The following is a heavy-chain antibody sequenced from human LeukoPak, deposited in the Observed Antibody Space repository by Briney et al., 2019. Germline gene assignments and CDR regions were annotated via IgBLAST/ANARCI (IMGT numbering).Heavy chain of an antibody. CDR2: IWYGGSNK. D-gene: IGHD2-2*01. CDR1: GLTFSSYG. CDR3: AKGPRNYCSSTSCSYYFDY. V-gene: IGHV3-30*02. J-gene: IGHJ4*02. Sequence: SGGSLRLSCAASGLTFSSYGMHWVRQAPGKGLEWVAVIWYGGSNKYYADSVKGRFTISRDNSKNTLYLQMNSLRAEDTAVYYCAKGPRNYCSSTSCSYYFDYWGQGTLVTVSS.